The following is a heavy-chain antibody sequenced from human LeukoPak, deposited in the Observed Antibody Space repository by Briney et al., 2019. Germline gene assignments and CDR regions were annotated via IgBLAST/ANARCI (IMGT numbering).Heavy chain of an antibody. CDR1: GGSIGTYY. CDR3: ARQWWELLGGYYYMDV. V-gene: IGHV4-59*08. CDR2: IYYIGTT. Sequence: SETLSLTCTVSGGSIGTYYWSWIRQSPEKGLEWIGYIYYIGTTNYNPSLKSRVTISVDTSKNQFSLKLSSVTAADTAVYYCARQWWELLGGYYYMDVWGKGTTVTVSS. D-gene: IGHD1-26*01. J-gene: IGHJ6*03.